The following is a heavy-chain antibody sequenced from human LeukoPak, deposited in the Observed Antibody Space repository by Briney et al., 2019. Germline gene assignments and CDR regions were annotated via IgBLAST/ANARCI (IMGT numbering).Heavy chain of an antibody. J-gene: IGHJ5*01. CDR2: IDYDGSHI. V-gene: IGHV3-21*06. Sequence: GGSLRLSCAGSGFTFSTSAMNWVRQVPGKGLEWVSSIDYDGSHIYYSASVKGRFTISRDNAKNSLYLQMNSLRAEDAGVYYCAKEGAYPIITYDSWGQGTLVTVSS. CDR1: GFTFSTSA. D-gene: IGHD1-14*01. CDR3: AKEGAYPIITYDS.